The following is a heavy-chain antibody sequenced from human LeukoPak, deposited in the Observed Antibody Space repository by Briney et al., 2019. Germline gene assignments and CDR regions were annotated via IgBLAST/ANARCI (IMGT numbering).Heavy chain of an antibody. CDR3: ARDRAIAVAGNFDY. D-gene: IGHD6-19*01. CDR1: GFTFSSYA. Sequence: PGRSLRLSCAASGFTFSSYAMHWVRQAPGKGLEWVAVISYDGSNKYYADSVKGRFTISRDNSKNPLYLQMNSLRAEDTAVYYCARDRAIAVAGNFDYWGQGTLVTVSS. J-gene: IGHJ4*02. CDR2: ISYDGSNK. V-gene: IGHV3-30*04.